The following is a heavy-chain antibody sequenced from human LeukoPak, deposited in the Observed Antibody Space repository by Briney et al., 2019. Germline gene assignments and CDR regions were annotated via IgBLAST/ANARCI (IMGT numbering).Heavy chain of an antibody. CDR3: ARGWIQLSLVPPGH. D-gene: IGHD5-18*01. V-gene: IGHV1-8*03. CDR1: GYTFTSYD. J-gene: IGHJ4*02. Sequence: ASVKVSCKASGYTFTSYDINWVRQATGQGLEWMGWMNPNSGNTGYAQKFQGRVTITRNTSISTAYMELSSLRSEDTAVYYCARGWIQLSLVPPGHWGQGTLVTVSS. CDR2: MNPNSGNT.